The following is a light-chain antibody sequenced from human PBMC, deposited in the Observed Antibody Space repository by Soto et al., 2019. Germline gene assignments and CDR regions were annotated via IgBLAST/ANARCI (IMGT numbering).Light chain of an antibody. Sequence: DIQMTQSPSSLSASVGDRVTITCRASQNIDTFLNWYQQKPGKAPNLLIYAASSLQSGVPSRFSGSGSGTDFTLTISILQPEDFATYYCQQSYSTPWTFGQGAKVDIK. V-gene: IGKV1-39*01. CDR3: QQSYSTPWT. CDR1: QNIDTF. CDR2: AAS. J-gene: IGKJ1*01.